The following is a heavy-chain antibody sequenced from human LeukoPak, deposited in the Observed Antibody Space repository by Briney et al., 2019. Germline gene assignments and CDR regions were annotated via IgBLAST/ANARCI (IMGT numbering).Heavy chain of an antibody. CDR3: ARVREWELSYFDY. V-gene: IGHV4-30-4*08. Sequence: PSETLSLTCTVSGGSISSGDYYWSWIRQPPGKGLEWIGYIYYSGSTYYNPSLKSRVTIPVDTSKNQFSLKLSSVAAADTAVYYCARVREWELSYFDYWGQGTLVTVSS. J-gene: IGHJ4*02. CDR1: GGSISSGDYY. D-gene: IGHD1-26*01. CDR2: IYYSGST.